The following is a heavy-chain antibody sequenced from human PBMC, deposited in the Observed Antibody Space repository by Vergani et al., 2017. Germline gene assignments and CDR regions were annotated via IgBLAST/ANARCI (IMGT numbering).Heavy chain of an antibody. D-gene: IGHD6-13*01. J-gene: IGHJ4*02. CDR3: AREGFIDXSSWYTDFEYYFDY. Sequence: EVHLLESGGGQVEAGGSLRLSCVASGFTFSNSAMSWVRQTSGKGLEWVSAISGHGDRTYYADSVKGRFTISRDNSKNTLYLQMNSLRAEDTAVYYCAREGFIDXSSWYTDFEYYFDYWGQGTLSPSPQ. CDR2: ISGHGDRT. CDR1: GFTFSNSA. V-gene: IGHV3-23*01.